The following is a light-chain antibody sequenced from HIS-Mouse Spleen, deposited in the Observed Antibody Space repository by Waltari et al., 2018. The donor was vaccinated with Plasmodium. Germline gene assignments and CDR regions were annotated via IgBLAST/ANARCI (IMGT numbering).Light chain of an antibody. Sequence: SYVLTQPPSVSVAPGKTARITCGGNNIGSKSGHWYQQKPGQAPVLVVYDDSDRPSGIPDRFSGSNSGNTATLTISRVEAGDEADYYCQVWDSSSDHPDVVFGGGTKLTVL. CDR3: QVWDSSSDHPDVV. CDR1: NIGSKS. J-gene: IGLJ2*01. V-gene: IGLV3-21*03. CDR2: DDS.